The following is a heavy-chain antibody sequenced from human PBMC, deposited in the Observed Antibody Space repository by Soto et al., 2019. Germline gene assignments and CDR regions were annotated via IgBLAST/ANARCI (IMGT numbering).Heavy chain of an antibody. CDR1: GFTFSSYG. Sequence: GGSLRLSCAASGFTFSSYGMNWVRQAPGKGLEWVSSISSSSSYIYYADSVKGRFTISRDNAKNSLYLQMNSLRAEDTAVYYCASTLGYCSGGSCYPPTFDIWGQGTMVTVSS. D-gene: IGHD2-15*01. J-gene: IGHJ3*02. V-gene: IGHV3-21*01. CDR3: ASTLGYCSGGSCYPPTFDI. CDR2: ISSSSSYI.